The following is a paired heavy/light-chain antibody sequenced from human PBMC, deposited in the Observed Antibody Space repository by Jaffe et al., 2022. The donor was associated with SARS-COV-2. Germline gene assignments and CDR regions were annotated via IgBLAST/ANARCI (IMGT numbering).Light chain of an antibody. V-gene: IGKV3-11*01. CDR3: QQCVNWPRT. J-gene: IGKJ1*01. CDR2: GAS. CDR1: QSVYTC. Sequence: EIVLTQSPATLSLSPGDRAALSCRASQSVYTCLGWFQQRPGQPPRLLIYGASDRATGIPARFSGSGSGTDFTLTINSLEPEDFAVYYCQQCVNWPRTFGQGTKVEIK.
Heavy chain of an antibody. CDR3: VGAPNSYYFDF. V-gene: IGHV3-7*03. CDR1: GFSFGSCW. CDR2: VKQDGSEK. Sequence: EVQLVESGGGLVQPGGSLRLSCAASGFSFGSCWMSWVRQAPGKGLEWVANVKQDGSEKHYVDSVKGRFTVSRDNAKNSLYLQMNSLRAEDTAVYYCVGAPNSYYFDFWGQGTLVAVSS. D-gene: IGHD3-16*01. J-gene: IGHJ4*02.